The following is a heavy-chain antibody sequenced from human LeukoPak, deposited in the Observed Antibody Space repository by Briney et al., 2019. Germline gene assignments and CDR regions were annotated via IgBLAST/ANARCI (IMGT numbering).Heavy chain of an antibody. J-gene: IGHJ5*02. CDR3: AREALQWLKNNWFDP. CDR2: INHSGST. CDR1: GGSFSGYY. Sequence: PSETLSLTCAVYGGSFSGYYWSWIRQPPGKGLEWIGGINHSGSTNYNPSLKSRVTISVDTSKNQFSLKLSSVTAADTAVYYCAREALQWLKNNWFDPWGQGTLVTVSS. V-gene: IGHV4-34*01. D-gene: IGHD6-19*01.